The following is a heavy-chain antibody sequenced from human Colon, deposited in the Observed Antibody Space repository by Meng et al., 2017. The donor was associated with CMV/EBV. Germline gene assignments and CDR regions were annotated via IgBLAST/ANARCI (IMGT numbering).Heavy chain of an antibody. CDR2: INPVTGDT. J-gene: IGHJ4*02. D-gene: IGHD3-3*01. CDR1: GYTFNGYF. V-gene: IGHV1-2*02. CDR3: ATFGGDFDY. Sequence: QVQLVHAGAEVKEPGASVKVPCKTSGYTFNGYFMHWVRQAPGQGLEWMGWINPVTGDTSYAQKFQVRVTMTRDTSISTAYMELSSLRSDDTAVYYCATFGGDFDYWGQGTLVTVSS.